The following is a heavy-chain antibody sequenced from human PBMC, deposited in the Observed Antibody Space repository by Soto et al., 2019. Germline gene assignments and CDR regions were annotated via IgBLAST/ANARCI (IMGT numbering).Heavy chain of an antibody. D-gene: IGHD3-10*01. CDR3: AYYVSGKGWFDP. J-gene: IGHJ5*02. CDR2: SYYSGST. V-gene: IGHV4-31*03. Sequence: QVQLQESGPGLVKPSQTLSLTCTVSGGSISSGCYYWSWIRQHPGKGLGWIGYSYYSGSTYYNPSLKSRVTISVDTAKNQFSLKLSSVTAADTAVYYCAYYVSGKGWFDPWGQGTLVTVSS. CDR1: GGSISSGCYY.